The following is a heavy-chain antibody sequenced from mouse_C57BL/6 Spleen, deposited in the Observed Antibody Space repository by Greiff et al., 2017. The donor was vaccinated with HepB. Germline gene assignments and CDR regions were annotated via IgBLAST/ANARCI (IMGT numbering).Heavy chain of an antibody. J-gene: IGHJ2*01. CDR3: DIYDGYYFDY. CDR1: GYTFTDYY. D-gene: IGHD2-3*01. V-gene: IGHV1-19*01. CDR2: INPYNGGT. Sequence: VQLQQSGPVLVKPGASVKMSCKASGYTFTDYYMNWVKQSHGKSLEWIGVINPYNGGTSYNQKFKGKATLTVDKSSSTAYMELNSLTSEDSAVYYCDIYDGYYFDYWGQGTTLTVSS.